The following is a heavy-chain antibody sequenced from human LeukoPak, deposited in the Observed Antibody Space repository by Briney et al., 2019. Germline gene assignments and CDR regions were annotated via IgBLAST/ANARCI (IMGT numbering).Heavy chain of an antibody. D-gene: IGHD3-9*01. CDR2: IFYRGTT. V-gene: IGHV4-39*01. Sequence: PSETWSLTSTAPGGSISSGNYYWGWFRQPPGKGLGGIGSIFYRGTTYYNPSLKSRVTISVDTSKKQFSLKLSSVTAADTAVYSCARTPYYDVLTGRHDHKYYFDYWGQGTLVTVSS. J-gene: IGHJ4*02. CDR3: ARTPYYDVLTGRHDHKYYFDY. CDR1: GGSISSGNYY.